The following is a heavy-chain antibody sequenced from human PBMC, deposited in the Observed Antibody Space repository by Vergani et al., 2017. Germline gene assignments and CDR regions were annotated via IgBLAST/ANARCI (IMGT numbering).Heavy chain of an antibody. V-gene: IGHV4-34*01. CDR3: ARYSSSWYAFDY. CDR2: INHSGST. J-gene: IGHJ4*02. Sequence: QVQLQQWGAGLLKPSETLSLTCAVYGGSFSGYYWSWNRQPPGKGLEWIGEINHSGSTNYNPSLKSRVTISVDTSKNQFSLKLSSVTAADTAVYYCARYSSSWYAFDYWGQGTLVTVSS. CDR1: GGSFSGYY. D-gene: IGHD6-13*01.